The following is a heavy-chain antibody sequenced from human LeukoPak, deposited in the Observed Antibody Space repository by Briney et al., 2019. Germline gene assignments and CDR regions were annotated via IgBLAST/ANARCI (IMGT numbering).Heavy chain of an antibody. J-gene: IGHJ4*02. CDR1: GGSISSGFYY. D-gene: IGHD4-11*01. CDR3: ARGHGSNPYFDY. CDR2: ISTTGST. V-gene: IGHV4-61*09. Sequence: NPSQTLSLTCTVSGGSISSGFYYWNWIRQPAGKGLEWIGHISTTGSTNYNPSLKSRVTISVDTSKNQFSLKLSSVTAADTAVYYCARGHGSNPYFDYWGQGTLVTVSS.